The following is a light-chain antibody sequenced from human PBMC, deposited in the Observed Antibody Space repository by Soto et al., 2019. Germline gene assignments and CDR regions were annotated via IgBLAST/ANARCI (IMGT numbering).Light chain of an antibody. J-gene: IGLJ3*02. CDR2: EVG. CDR3: SSYTTSSTWV. CDR1: SSDIGAYNY. Sequence: QSALTQPASVSGSPGQSITISCTGTSSDIGAYNYVSWYQQHPGKAPTLMIYEVGNRPSGASNRFSGSKSGNTASLTISGLQAEDEADYYCSSYTTSSTWVIGGGTKVTVL. V-gene: IGLV2-14*01.